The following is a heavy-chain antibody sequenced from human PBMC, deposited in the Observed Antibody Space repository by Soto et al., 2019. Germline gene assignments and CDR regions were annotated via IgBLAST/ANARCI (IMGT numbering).Heavy chain of an antibody. D-gene: IGHD6-6*01. CDR3: ARDQALVAARPRYYGMDV. J-gene: IGHJ6*02. V-gene: IGHV3-21*01. CDR2: ISSSSSYI. Sequence: PGGSLRLSCAASGFTFSSYSMNWVRQAPGKGLEWVSSISSSSSYIYYADSVKGRFTISRDNAKNSLYLQMNSLRAEDTAVYYCARDQALVAARPRYYGMDVWGQGTTVTVSS. CDR1: GFTFSSYS.